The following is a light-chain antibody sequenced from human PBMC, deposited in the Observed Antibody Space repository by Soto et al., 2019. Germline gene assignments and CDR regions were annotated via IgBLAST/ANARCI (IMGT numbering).Light chain of an antibody. V-gene: IGKV3-20*01. CDR2: GAS. J-gene: IGKJ1*01. Sequence: EIVLTQSPGILSLSPGERATLSCRASQSVSSSYLAWYQQKPGQAPRLLIYGASSRATGIPDRFSGSGSGTDFTLTISILEPEDFAVYYCQQYGSSPWTFGQGTKVEIK. CDR1: QSVSSSY. CDR3: QQYGSSPWT.